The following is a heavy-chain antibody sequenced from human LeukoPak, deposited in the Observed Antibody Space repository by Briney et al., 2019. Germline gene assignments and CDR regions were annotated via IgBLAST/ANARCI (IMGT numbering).Heavy chain of an antibody. Sequence: SETLSLTCTVSGASISSYYWSWIRQPPGKGLEWIGYIYYSGSTNYNPALKSRVTISEDTSKNQISLKLRSVTAADTAVYYCATVAVIRGVTYFDYWGQGTLVTVSS. CDR3: ATVAVIRGVTYFDY. CDR2: IYYSGST. D-gene: IGHD3-10*01. CDR1: GASISSYY. J-gene: IGHJ4*02. V-gene: IGHV4-59*01.